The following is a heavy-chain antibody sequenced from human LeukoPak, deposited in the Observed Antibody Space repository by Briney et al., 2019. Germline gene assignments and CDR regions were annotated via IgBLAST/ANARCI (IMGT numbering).Heavy chain of an antibody. Sequence: GGSLRLSCAASGFTFSTYGMNWVRQAPGKGLEWVSGVSPSGDITYYADSVKGRFTISRDNSKNSLYLQMNSLRAEDTAVYYCARVLNGASLWGQGTLVTVSS. CDR1: GFTFSTYG. V-gene: IGHV3-23*01. J-gene: IGHJ4*02. CDR2: VSPSGDIT. D-gene: IGHD3-10*01. CDR3: ARVLNGASL.